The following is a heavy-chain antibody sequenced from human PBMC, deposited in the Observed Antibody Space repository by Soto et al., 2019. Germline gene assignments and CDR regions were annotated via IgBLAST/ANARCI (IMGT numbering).Heavy chain of an antibody. V-gene: IGHV4-34*01. CDR2: INHSGST. CDR3: ARGLGLNTVTTWYY. J-gene: IGHJ4*02. CDR1: GGSFSGYY. Sequence: SETLSLTCAVYGGSFSGYYWSWIRQPPGKGLEWIGEINHSGSTNYNPSLKSRVTISVDTSKNQFSLKLSSVTAADTAVYYCARGLGLNTVTTWYYWGQGTLVTVSS. D-gene: IGHD4-17*01.